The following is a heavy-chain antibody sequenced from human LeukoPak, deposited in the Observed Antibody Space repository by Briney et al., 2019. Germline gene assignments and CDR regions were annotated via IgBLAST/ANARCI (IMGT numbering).Heavy chain of an antibody. V-gene: IGHV3-7*01. D-gene: IGHD2-15*01. J-gene: IGHJ4*02. CDR3: AREDGYCSGGNCYSYFDS. CDR1: GFTFSHFW. CDR2: IKKTGSET. Sequence: GGSLRLSCAASGFTFSHFWMSWVRQAPGKGLEWVAYIKKTGSETYYVDSVKGRFTITKDNTRNSLFLQMYSLRAEDTAVYFCAREDGYCSGGNCYSYFDSWGQGTLVTVSS.